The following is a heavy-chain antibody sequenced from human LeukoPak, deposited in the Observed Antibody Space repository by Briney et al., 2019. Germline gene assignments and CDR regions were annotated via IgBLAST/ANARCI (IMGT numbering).Heavy chain of an antibody. J-gene: IGHJ4*02. D-gene: IGHD4-17*01. V-gene: IGHV4-59*02. CDR1: GGSVSSHY. Sequence: SETLSLTCTVSGGSVSSHYWSWIRQPPGKALEWIGYVYHSGSTKFNPSVESRATISIDKSKNQFSLKVTSVTAADTAVYYCARGNTVTDYFDYWGQGTLVSVSS. CDR2: VYHSGST. CDR3: ARGNTVTDYFDY.